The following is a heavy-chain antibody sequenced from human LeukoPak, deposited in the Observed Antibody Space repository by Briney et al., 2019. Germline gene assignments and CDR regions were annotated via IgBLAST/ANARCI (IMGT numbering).Heavy chain of an antibody. D-gene: IGHD6-13*01. Sequence: GSVKVSCKASGYTFTSYYMHWVRQAPGHGLEWMGIINPSGGSTSYAQKCQGRVTMTRDTSTSTVYMELSSLRSEDTAVYYCARSETPARIAAALEWGQGTLVTVSS. CDR1: GYTFTSYY. J-gene: IGHJ4*02. CDR3: ARSETPARIAAALE. CDR2: INPSGGST. V-gene: IGHV1-46*01.